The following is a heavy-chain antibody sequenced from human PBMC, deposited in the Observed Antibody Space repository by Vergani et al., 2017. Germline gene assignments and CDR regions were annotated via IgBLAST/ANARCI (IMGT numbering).Heavy chain of an antibody. J-gene: IGHJ4*02. CDR1: GFTFSSYG. CDR3: AMGGDLNY. Sequence: VQLVESGGGVVQPGGSLRLSCAASGFTFSSYGMHWVRQAPGKGLEWVAFIRYDGSNKYYADSVKGRFTISRDKSKNTLYLQMNSLRAEDTAVYHCAMGGDLNYWGQGTLVTVSS. V-gene: IGHV3-30*02. D-gene: IGHD4-17*01. CDR2: IRYDGSNK.